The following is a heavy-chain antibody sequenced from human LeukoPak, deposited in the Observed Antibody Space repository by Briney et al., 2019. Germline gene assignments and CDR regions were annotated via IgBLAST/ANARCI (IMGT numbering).Heavy chain of an antibody. Sequence: GSSVKVSCKASGGTFSSYAISWVRQAPGQGLEWMGGIIPIFGTANYAQKFQGRVTITADESTSTAYMELSSLRSEDTAVYYCARDEAGTYGPDALDIWGQGTMVTVSS. CDR3: ARDEAGTYGPDALDI. CDR1: GGTFSSYA. V-gene: IGHV1-69*01. CDR2: IIPIFGTA. D-gene: IGHD1-26*01. J-gene: IGHJ3*02.